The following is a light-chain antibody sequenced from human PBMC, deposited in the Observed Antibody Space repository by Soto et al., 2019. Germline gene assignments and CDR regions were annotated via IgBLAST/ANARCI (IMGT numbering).Light chain of an antibody. Sequence: QSMLTQPPSVSGAPGQRVTISCTGSSSNIGAGFDVYWYQQLPGTAPKLLIYDNTNRPSGVPDRFSGSKSGTSASLAITGLQAEDEADYYCQSYDRSLSVVFGGGTKLTVL. J-gene: IGLJ2*01. V-gene: IGLV1-40*01. CDR2: DNT. CDR1: SSNIGAGFD. CDR3: QSYDRSLSVV.